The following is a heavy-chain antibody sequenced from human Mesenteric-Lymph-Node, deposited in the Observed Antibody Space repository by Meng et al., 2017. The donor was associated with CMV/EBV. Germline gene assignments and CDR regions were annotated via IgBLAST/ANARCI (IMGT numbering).Heavy chain of an antibody. CDR3: ARGGSYYYGSGNNGGGMDV. D-gene: IGHD3-10*01. Sequence: ASVKVSCKASGYTFTSYDINWVRQATGQGLEWMGWMNPNSGNTGYAQKFQGRVTITRNTSISTAYMELSSLRSEDTAVYYCARGGSYYYGSGNNGGGMDVWGQGTTVTVSS. CDR2: MNPNSGNT. V-gene: IGHV1-8*03. CDR1: GYTFTSYD. J-gene: IGHJ6*02.